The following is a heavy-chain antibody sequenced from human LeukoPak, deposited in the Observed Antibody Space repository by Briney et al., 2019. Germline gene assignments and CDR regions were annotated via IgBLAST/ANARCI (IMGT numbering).Heavy chain of an antibody. Sequence: SETLSLTCTVSGGSISSDYWSWIRQPPGKGLEWIGYVYYSGITNYTPSLKSRVTISVGTYKNHFSLKLPSVTAADTAVYYCARLLGWSGPINWFDPWGRGTLVTVSS. CDR1: GGSISSDY. D-gene: IGHD3-3*01. CDR3: ARLLGWSGPINWFDP. J-gene: IGHJ5*02. V-gene: IGHV4-59*08. CDR2: VYYSGIT.